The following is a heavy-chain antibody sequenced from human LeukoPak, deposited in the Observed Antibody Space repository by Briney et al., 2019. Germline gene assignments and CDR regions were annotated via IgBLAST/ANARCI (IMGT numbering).Heavy chain of an antibody. CDR2: INHSGST. D-gene: IGHD1-26*01. CDR3: AREEALGSGSFDY. J-gene: IGHJ4*02. Sequence: SETLSLTCAVSGGSFSGYYWSWIRQPPGKGLEWIGQINHSGSTNYNPSLKSRVTISVDTSKNQFSLKLGSVTAADTAVYYCAREEALGSGSFDYWGQGTLVTVSS. V-gene: IGHV4-34*01. CDR1: GGSFSGYY.